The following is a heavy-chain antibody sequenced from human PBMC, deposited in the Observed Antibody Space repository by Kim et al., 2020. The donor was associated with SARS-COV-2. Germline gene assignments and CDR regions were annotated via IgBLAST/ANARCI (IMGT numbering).Heavy chain of an antibody. CDR2: ISGSGGST. J-gene: IGHJ4*02. V-gene: IGHV3-23*01. D-gene: IGHD2-15*01. Sequence: GGSLRLSCAASGFTFSSYAMSWVRQAPGKGLEWVSAISGSGGSTYYADSVKGRFTISRDNSKNTLYLQMNSLRAEDTAVYYCAKDCGWGVVAATGVDYWGQGTLVTVSS. CDR3: AKDCGWGVVAATGVDY. CDR1: GFTFSSYA.